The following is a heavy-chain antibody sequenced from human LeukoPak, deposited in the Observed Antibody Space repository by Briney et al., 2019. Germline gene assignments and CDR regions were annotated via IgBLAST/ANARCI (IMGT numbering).Heavy chain of an antibody. J-gene: IGHJ1*01. CDR1: GYTFTSYG. Sequence: ASVKVSCKASGYTFTSYGISWVRQAPGQGLEWMGWISAYNGNTNYAQKLQGRVTMTTDTSTSTAYMELRSPRSDDTAVYYCARAPNSSGWYAEYFQHWGQGTLVTVSS. V-gene: IGHV1-18*01. D-gene: IGHD6-19*01. CDR3: ARAPNSSGWYAEYFQH. CDR2: ISAYNGNT.